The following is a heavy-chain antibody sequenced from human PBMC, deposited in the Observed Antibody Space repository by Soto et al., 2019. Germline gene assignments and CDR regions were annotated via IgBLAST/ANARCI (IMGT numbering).Heavy chain of an antibody. D-gene: IGHD2-15*01. CDR1: GGSISSSSYY. CDR2: IYYSGST. Sequence: QLQLQESGPGLVKTSETLSLTCTVSGGSISSSSYYWGWIRQPPGKGLEWIGSIYYSGSTYYNPSLKSRVTISVDTSKNQFSLKLSSVTAADTAVYYCARLRYCSGGSCYSDWDYWGQGTLVTVSS. V-gene: IGHV4-39*01. J-gene: IGHJ4*02. CDR3: ARLRYCSGGSCYSDWDY.